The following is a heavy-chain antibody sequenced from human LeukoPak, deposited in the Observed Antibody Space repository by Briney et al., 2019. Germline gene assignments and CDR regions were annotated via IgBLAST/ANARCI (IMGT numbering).Heavy chain of an antibody. CDR1: AGSISSSSYF. V-gene: IGHV4-39*01. Sequence: PSETLSLTCTVSAGSISSSSYFWGWIRQPPGKGPEWIGNIYYSGRTYYNPSLKNRVTISVDTSMNQFSLRLSSVTAADTAVYYCARHPGSHCSSASCYTGGVFDYWGQGTLVTVSS. CDR3: ARHPGSHCSSASCYTGGVFDY. D-gene: IGHD2-2*02. J-gene: IGHJ4*02. CDR2: IYYSGRT.